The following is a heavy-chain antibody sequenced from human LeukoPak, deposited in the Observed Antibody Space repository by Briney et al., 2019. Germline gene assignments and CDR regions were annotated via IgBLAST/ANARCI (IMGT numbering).Heavy chain of an antibody. V-gene: IGHV4-39*01. CDR1: GCSISSSRYY. CDR2: FYYSWGT. Sequence: SETLSLTCTVSGCSISSSRYYWGWIRQPPGKGLEGIGSFYYSWGTYYNPSLKSRVTISVDTSKEQYSLKLSSVAAADTAVYYCVRRTIAVSKDAFDYWGQGTLVTVSS. J-gene: IGHJ4*02. D-gene: IGHD6-19*01. CDR3: VRRTIAVSKDAFDY.